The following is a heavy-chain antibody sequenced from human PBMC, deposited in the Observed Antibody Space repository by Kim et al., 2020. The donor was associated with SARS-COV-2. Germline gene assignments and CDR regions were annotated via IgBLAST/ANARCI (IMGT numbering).Heavy chain of an antibody. CDR3: ARAGTTLLFDY. D-gene: IGHD1-7*01. V-gene: IGHV1-69*01. CDR2: A. J-gene: IGHJ4*02. Sequence: ANYAQKFQGSVTITADESTSTAYMELSSLRSEDTAVYYCARAGTTLLFDYWGQGTLVTVSS.